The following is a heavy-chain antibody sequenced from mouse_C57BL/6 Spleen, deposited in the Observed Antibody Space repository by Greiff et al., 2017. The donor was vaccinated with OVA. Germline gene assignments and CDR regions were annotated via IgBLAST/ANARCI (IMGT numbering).Heavy chain of an antibody. J-gene: IGHJ4*01. CDR1: GFTFSSYA. Sequence: DVKLVESGEGLVKPGGSLKLSCAASGFTFSSYAMSWVRQTPEKRLEWVAYISSGGDYIYYADTVKGRFTISRDNARNTLYLQMSSLKSEDTAMYYCTRAPYYYGSSDYYAMDYWGQGTSVTVSS. D-gene: IGHD1-1*01. CDR3: TRAPYYYGSSDYYAMDY. V-gene: IGHV5-9-1*02. CDR2: ISSGGDYI.